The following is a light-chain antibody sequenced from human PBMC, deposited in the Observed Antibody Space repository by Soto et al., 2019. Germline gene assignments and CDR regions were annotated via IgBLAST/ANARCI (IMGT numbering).Light chain of an antibody. CDR1: QSVTSNY. Sequence: EIVLTQSPGTLSLSPGERATLSCRASQSVTSNYLAWYQQKPGQAPRLLIYGASSRATGIPDRFSGSGSGTDLTLTISSLEPEDFAVYYCQQYGGSPRVTFGGGTKVEIK. CDR3: QQYGGSPRVT. V-gene: IGKV3-20*01. J-gene: IGKJ4*01. CDR2: GAS.